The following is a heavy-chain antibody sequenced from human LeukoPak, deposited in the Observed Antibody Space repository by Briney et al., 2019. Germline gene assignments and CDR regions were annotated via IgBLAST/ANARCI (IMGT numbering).Heavy chain of an antibody. CDR1: GYTFTSYG. V-gene: IGHV1-18*01. CDR2: ISAYNGNT. D-gene: IGHD3-9*01. CDR3: AREGAPDILTGYWSK. Sequence: ASVKVSCKASGYTFTSYGISWVRQAPGQGLEWMGWISAYNGNTNYAQKLQGRVTMTTDTSTSTAYMELRSLRSDDTAVYYCAREGAPDILTGYWSKWGQGTLVTVSS. J-gene: IGHJ4*02.